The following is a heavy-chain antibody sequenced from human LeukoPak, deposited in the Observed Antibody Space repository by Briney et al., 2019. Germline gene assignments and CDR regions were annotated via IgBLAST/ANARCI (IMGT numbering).Heavy chain of an antibody. D-gene: IGHD5-18*01. J-gene: IGHJ4*02. CDR3: ARENDRYGRIDY. V-gene: IGHV4-59*12. CDR1: GGSINSYY. Sequence: SETLSLTCIVSGGSINSYYWSWVRQPPGKGLEWIGYVSYSGSTDYNPSLKCRVTISIDMSKNQFSLRLSSVTAADTAVYYCARENDRYGRIDYWGQGTLVTVSS. CDR2: VSYSGST.